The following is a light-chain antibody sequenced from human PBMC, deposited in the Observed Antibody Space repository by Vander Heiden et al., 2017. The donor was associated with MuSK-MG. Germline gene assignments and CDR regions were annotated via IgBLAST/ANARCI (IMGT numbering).Light chain of an antibody. J-gene: IGKJ3*01. CDR1: QSISSY. CDR2: AAS. V-gene: IGKV1-39*01. Sequence: DIQMTQSPFSLSASVGDRVTITCRASQSISSYLNWYQQKPGKAPKLLIYAASNLQGGVPSRFSGSGSGTDFTLTISRLQREDFATYYCRQSYSTHSFGHGTKVDFK. CDR3: RQSYSTHS.